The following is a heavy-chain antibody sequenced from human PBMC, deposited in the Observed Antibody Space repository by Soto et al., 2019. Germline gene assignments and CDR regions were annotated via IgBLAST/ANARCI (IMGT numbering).Heavy chain of an antibody. CDR2: INHSGST. D-gene: IGHD3-10*01. Sequence: QVQLQQWGAGLLKPSETLSLTCAVYGGSFSGYYWSWIRQPPGKGLEWIGEINHSGSTNYNPSLNSRVTISVATSKNQFSLKLSSVTAADTAVYYCARERGLLSSYYFDYWGQGTLVTVSS. J-gene: IGHJ4*02. CDR3: ARERGLLSSYYFDY. V-gene: IGHV4-34*01. CDR1: GGSFSGYY.